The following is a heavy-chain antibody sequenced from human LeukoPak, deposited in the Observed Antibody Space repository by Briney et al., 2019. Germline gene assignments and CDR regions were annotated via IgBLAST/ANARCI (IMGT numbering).Heavy chain of an antibody. Sequence: GGSLRLSCSASAFTFGSYAMHWVRQAPGKGLQYVSGISTNGGSTYYADSVKGRFSISRDNSKNTLYLQMSSLRAEDTAVYYCVLGSSGFLAPGYFDSWGQGTLVTVSS. D-gene: IGHD3-22*01. J-gene: IGHJ4*02. V-gene: IGHV3-64D*09. CDR3: VLGSSGFLAPGYFDS. CDR1: AFTFGSYA. CDR2: ISTNGGST.